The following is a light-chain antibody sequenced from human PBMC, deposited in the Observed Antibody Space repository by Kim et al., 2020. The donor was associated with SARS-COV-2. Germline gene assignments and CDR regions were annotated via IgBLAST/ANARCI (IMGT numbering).Light chain of an antibody. CDR1: QDLNND. J-gene: IGKJ5*01. Sequence: AAEGDRTTITCQTSQDLNNDLNWYQQKPGRAPKLLIHQAFNLESGVQSRVSGGGFGADVTLTISRLQPDDIATYYCQQYDDLPITFGQGTRLEIK. CDR3: QQYDDLPIT. V-gene: IGKV1-33*01. CDR2: QAF.